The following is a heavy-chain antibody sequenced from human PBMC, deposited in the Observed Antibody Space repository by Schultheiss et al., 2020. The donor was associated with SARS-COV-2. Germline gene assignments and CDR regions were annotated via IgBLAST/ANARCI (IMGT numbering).Heavy chain of an antibody. CDR1: GFTFSSYG. CDR2: ISYDGSNK. V-gene: IGHV3-30*03. Sequence: GGSLRLSCAASGFTFSSYGMHWVRQAPGKGLEWVAVISYDGSNKYYADSVKGRFTISRDNSKNTLYLQMNSLRAEDTAVYYCARDQGSSWPRDYYYGMDVWGQGTTVTGSS. CDR3: ARDQGSSWPRDYYYGMDV. J-gene: IGHJ6*02. D-gene: IGHD6-13*01.